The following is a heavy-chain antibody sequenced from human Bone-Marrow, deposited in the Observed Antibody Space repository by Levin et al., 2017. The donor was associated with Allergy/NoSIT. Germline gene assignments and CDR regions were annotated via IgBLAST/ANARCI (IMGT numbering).Heavy chain of an antibody. J-gene: IGHJ6*02. CDR2: IWTHERTT. CDR3: VRDLGICESYHYNCYGMDV. D-gene: IGHD7-27*01. CDR1: GFTLRSYG. V-gene: IGHV3-33*01. Sequence: GGSLRLSCAASGFTLRSYGVHWVRQPPGKGLEWVAVIWTHERTTYYGDSVKGRFTISRDTSKNTVYLQMDSLRPEDTAMYYCVRDLGICESYHYNCYGMDVWGQGTTVTVSS.